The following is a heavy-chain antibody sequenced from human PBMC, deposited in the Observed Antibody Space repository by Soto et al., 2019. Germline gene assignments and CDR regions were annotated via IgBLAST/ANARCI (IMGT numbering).Heavy chain of an antibody. V-gene: IGHV1-3*01. CDR1: GYTFNKYP. CDR2: VNPVNGDT. CDR3: ARKDYYGSGIYYFDY. J-gene: IGHJ4*02. Sequence: ASVKVSCKASGYTFNKYPIDWVSQAHGQGLEWMGWVNPVNGDTRYSQRFQGRVTLTRDTSAGTAYMELSSLRSEDTAVYYCARKDYYGSGIYYFDYSGQATLLTVSS. D-gene: IGHD3-10*01.